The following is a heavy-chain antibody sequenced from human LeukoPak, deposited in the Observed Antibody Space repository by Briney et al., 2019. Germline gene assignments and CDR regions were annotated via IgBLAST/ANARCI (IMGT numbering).Heavy chain of an antibody. D-gene: IGHD6-6*01. V-gene: IGHV3-23*01. CDR3: AKHIAARPSYFDY. CDR2: ISDSGGST. J-gene: IGHJ4*02. Sequence: GGSLRLSCAASGFTFSNYAMSWVRQAPGKGLECVSVISDSGGSTDYADSVKGRFTISRDNSKNTLYLQMNSLRAEDTAVYYCAKHIAARPSYFDYWGQGTLVTVST. CDR1: GFTFSNYA.